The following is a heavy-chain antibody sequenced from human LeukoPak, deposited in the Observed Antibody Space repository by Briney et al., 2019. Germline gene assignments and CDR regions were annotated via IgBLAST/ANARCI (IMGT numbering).Heavy chain of an antibody. D-gene: IGHD3-3*01. J-gene: IGHJ4*02. CDR1: CGSISSGSYY. Sequence: SETLSLTCTVSCGSISSGSYYWSWIRQPAGKGLEWIGRIYTSGSTNYNPSLKSRVTISVDTSKNQFSLKLSSVTAADTAVYYCARGYYDFWSGYFDYWGQGTLVTVSS. CDR3: ARGYYDFWSGYFDY. CDR2: IYTSGST. V-gene: IGHV4-61*02.